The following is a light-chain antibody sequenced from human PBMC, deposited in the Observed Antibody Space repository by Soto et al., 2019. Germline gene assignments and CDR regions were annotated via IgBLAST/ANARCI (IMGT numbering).Light chain of an antibody. CDR1: QSISSSD. CDR2: AAS. V-gene: IGKV3-20*01. J-gene: IGKJ1*01. Sequence: EIVLTQSPGTLSLSPGERATLSCRASQSISSSDLAWYQHRPGQAPRLLIYAASSRATGIPVRFSGSGSGTDFTLTISRLEPEDFAVYYCQQYGSSPRTFGQGTKVDIK. CDR3: QQYGSSPRT.